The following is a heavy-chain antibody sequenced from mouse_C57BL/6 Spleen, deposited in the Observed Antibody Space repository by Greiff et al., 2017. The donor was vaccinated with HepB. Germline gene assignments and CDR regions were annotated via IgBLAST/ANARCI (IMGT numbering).Heavy chain of an antibody. V-gene: IGHV14-4*01. D-gene: IGHD1-1*01. J-gene: IGHJ2*01. CDR2: IDPENGDT. Sequence: VQLQQSGAELVRPGASVKLSCTASGFNIKDDYMHWVKQRPEQGLEWIGWIDPENGDTEYATKFQGKATITADTSSNTAYLQLSSLTSEDTAVSYCTYGSSYGDWGKGTTLTVSS. CDR1: GFNIKDDY. CDR3: TYGSSYGD.